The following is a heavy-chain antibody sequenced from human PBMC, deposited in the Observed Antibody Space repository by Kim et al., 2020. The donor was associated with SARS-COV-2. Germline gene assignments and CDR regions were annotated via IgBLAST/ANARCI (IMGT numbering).Heavy chain of an antibody. D-gene: IGHD3-22*01. CDR1: GFTFDAYA. V-gene: IGHV3-9*01. CDR3: AKDTNYGSSGYKVNGMDV. CDR2: ISWNSGSI. J-gene: IGHJ6*02. Sequence: GGSLRLSCAASGFTFDAYAMHWVRQAPGKGLEWVSGISWNSGSIGYADSVKGRFTISRDNAKNSLYLQMNSLRAEDTALYYCAKDTNYGSSGYKVNGMDVWGQGTTVTVSS.